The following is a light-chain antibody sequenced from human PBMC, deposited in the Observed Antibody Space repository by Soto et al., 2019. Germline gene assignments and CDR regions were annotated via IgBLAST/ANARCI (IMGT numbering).Light chain of an antibody. Sequence: EIVMTQSPATLSVSPGERATLSCRASQTLYNNLAWYQQKLVQAPRLLIYGASARATDIPARFSGSGSRTEFTLTISGLQSEAFAIYYCQPYSDWPLTFGGGTKVKIK. V-gene: IGKV3-15*01. J-gene: IGKJ4*01. CDR1: QTLYNN. CDR3: QPYSDWPLT. CDR2: GAS.